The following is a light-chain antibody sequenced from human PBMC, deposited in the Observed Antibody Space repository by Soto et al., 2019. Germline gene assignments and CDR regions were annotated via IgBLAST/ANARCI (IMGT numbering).Light chain of an antibody. Sequence: MVRAQSSASLTRTPRERTTLSCRASRTXLSNCALYQQKTGQAPRILXYGSSTRATGSPARLSGSGSATEFTLISSRRKPEDFLIYYWQHHEKWTRTFAQGTRVEIK. CDR3: QHHEKWTRT. V-gene: IGKV3-15*01. CDR2: GSS. CDR1: RTXLSN. J-gene: IGKJ5*01.